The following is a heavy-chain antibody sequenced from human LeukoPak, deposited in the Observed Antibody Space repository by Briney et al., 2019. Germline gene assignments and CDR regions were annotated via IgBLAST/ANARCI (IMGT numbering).Heavy chain of an antibody. V-gene: IGHV1-18*01. J-gene: IGHJ4*02. CDR3: AEESGYYYGSGSYSHFDY. CDR2: ISAYNGNT. D-gene: IGHD3-10*01. CDR1: GYTFTSYG. Sequence: ASVKVSCKASGYTFTSYGISWVRQAPGKGLEWMGWISAYNGNTNYAQKLQGRVTMTTDTSTSTAYMELRSLRSDDTAAYYCAEESGYYYGSGSYSHFDYWGQGTLVTVSS.